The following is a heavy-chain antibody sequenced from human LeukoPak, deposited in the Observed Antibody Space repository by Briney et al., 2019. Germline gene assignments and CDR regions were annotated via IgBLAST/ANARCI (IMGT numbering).Heavy chain of an antibody. D-gene: IGHD6-13*01. J-gene: IGHJ4*02. CDR1: GFTFSNAW. V-gene: IGHV3-15*01. Sequence: PGGSLRLSCAVSGFTFSNAWMSWVRQAPGKRLEWVGRIKSKTDGGTTDYAAPVKGRFTISRDDSKNTLYLQMNSLKTEDTAGYYCVRQQLVFDRWGQGTLVTVSS. CDR2: IKSKTDGGTT. CDR3: VRQQLVFDR.